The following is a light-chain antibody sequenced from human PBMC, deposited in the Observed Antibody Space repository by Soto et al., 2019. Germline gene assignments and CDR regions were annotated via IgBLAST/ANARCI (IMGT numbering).Light chain of an antibody. CDR1: SGHSSYI. V-gene: IGLV4-60*02. J-gene: IGLJ3*02. Sequence: QSLLTQSSSASASLGSSVKLTCTLSSGHSSYIIAWHQQQPGKAPRYLMKLEGSGSYNKGSGVPDRFSGSSSGADRYLTISNLQFEDEADYYCETWDSNSWVFGGGTKLTVL. CDR3: ETWDSNSWV. CDR2: LEGSGSY.